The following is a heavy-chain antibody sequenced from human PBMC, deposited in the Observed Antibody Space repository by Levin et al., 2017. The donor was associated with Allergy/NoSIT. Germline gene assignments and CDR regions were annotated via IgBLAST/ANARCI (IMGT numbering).Heavy chain of an antibody. D-gene: IGHD3-22*01. Sequence: SETLSLTCTVSGGSISSYYWSWIRQPPGKGLEWIGYIYYSGSTNYNPSLKSRVTISVDTSKNQFSLKLSSVTAADTAVYYCARLPRDYDSSGYYHYYFDYWGQGTLVTVSS. V-gene: IGHV4-59*08. CDR2: IYYSGST. CDR3: ARLPRDYDSSGYYHYYFDY. J-gene: IGHJ4*02. CDR1: GGSISSYY.